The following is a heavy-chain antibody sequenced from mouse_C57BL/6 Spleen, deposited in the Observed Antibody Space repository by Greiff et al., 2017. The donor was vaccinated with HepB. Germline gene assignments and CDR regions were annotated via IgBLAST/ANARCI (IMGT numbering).Heavy chain of an antibody. CDR3: ARPAQAYLDY. Sequence: QVQLKESGAELARPGASVKLSCKASGYTFTSYGISWVKQRTGQGLEWIGEIYPRSGNTYYNEKFKGKATLTADKSSSTVYMELRSLTSEDSAVYFCARPAQAYLDYWGQGTTLTVSS. CDR2: IYPRSGNT. CDR1: GYTFTSYG. J-gene: IGHJ2*01. V-gene: IGHV1-81*01. D-gene: IGHD3-2*02.